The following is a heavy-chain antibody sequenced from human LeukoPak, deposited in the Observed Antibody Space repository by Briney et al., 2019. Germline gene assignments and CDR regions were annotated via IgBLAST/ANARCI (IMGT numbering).Heavy chain of an antibody. V-gene: IGHV3-48*02. CDR1: GFTFSSYS. Sequence: GGSLRLSCAASGFTFSSYSMNWVCQAPGKGLEWVSYISSSSSSIHYADSVKGRFTISRDNAKNSLYLQMSSLRDEDTAMYYCARDYYYGFYYWGQGTLVTVSS. J-gene: IGHJ4*02. CDR3: ARDYYYGFYY. CDR2: ISSSSSSI. D-gene: IGHD3-10*01.